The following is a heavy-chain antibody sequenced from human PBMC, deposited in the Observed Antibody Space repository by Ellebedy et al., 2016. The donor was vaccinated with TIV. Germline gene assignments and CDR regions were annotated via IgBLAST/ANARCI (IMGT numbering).Heavy chain of an antibody. J-gene: IGHJ4*02. V-gene: IGHV3-23*01. CDR1: AFRIGSYA. Sequence: GESLKISXAGSAFRIGSYALTWVRQAPGKALEWVSTIRGDYGSTYYADSVKGRFTISRDTSENTLYLQMNGLRAEDTAVYYCVRMGRDLDYWGQGTLVTVSS. CDR2: IRGDYGST. D-gene: IGHD3-16*01. CDR3: VRMGRDLDY.